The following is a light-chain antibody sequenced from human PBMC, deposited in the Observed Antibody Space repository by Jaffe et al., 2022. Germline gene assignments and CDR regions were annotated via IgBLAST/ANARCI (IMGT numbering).Light chain of an antibody. CDR2: AAS. J-gene: IGKJ5*01. V-gene: IGKV1-NL1*01. CDR1: QGISNS. CDR3: QQYYTPLSIT. Sequence: DIQMTQSPTSLSASIGDRVTITCRASQGISNSLAWYQQQPGKAPKVLVSAASTLESGVPSRFSGSGSGTDYSLTISGLQPEDFATYFCQQYYTPLSITFGQGTRLEIK.